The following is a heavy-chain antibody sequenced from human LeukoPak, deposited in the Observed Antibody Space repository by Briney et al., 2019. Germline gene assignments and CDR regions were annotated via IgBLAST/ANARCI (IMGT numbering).Heavy chain of an antibody. V-gene: IGHV3-23*01. CDR3: AKDSVSREYCSGGSCYPYYFDY. D-gene: IGHD2-15*01. Sequence: PGGSLRLSCAGSGFTFSNYAMIWVRQAPGKGLEWVSAITGSGGNRFYAGSVKGRFTISRDNSKNTLYLQMNSLRGDDTAVYYCAKDSVSREYCSGGSCYPYYFDYWGQGTLVTVSS. CDR1: GFTFSNYA. CDR2: ITGSGGNR. J-gene: IGHJ4*02.